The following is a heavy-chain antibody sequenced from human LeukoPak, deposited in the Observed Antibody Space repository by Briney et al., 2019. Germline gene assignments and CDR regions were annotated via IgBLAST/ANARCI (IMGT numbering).Heavy chain of an antibody. CDR3: ARDDNWSLDY. V-gene: IGHV4-61*01. D-gene: IGHD1-1*01. CDR2: IYYSGST. CDR1: GGSVSSGSYY. Sequence: SETLSLTCTVSGGSVSSGSYYWSWMRQPPGKGLEWIGNIYYSGSTNYNPSLKSRVTISVDTSKFQFSLKLTSVTAADTAVYYCARDDNWSLDYWGQGSLVTFSS. J-gene: IGHJ4*02.